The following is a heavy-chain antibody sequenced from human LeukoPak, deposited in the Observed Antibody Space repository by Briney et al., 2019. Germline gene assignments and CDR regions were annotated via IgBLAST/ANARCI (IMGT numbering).Heavy chain of an antibody. D-gene: IGHD2-21*02. Sequence: ASVKVSCKASGYTFTGYYMHWVRQAPGQGLEWMGWINPNSGGTNYAQKFQGWVTMTRDTSTSTVYMELSSLRSEDTAVYYCARNLVVVTAINWFDPWGQGTLVTVSS. CDR1: GYTFTGYY. CDR3: ARNLVVVTAINWFDP. CDR2: INPNSGGT. V-gene: IGHV1-2*04. J-gene: IGHJ5*02.